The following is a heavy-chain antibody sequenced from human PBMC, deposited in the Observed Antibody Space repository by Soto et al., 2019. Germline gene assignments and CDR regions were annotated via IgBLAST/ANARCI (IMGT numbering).Heavy chain of an antibody. V-gene: IGHV3-30-3*01. CDR1: GFTFSSYA. CDR3: ASGHDAWSGHYYPYGMAV. Sequence: QVQLVESGGGVVQPGRSLRLSCAASGFTFSSYAMHWVRQAPGKGLEWVAVISYDGSNKNYADSVKGRFTISRDNSKNTLYVQINSMRAEDMAVYYCASGHDAWSGHYYPYGMAVWGQGTTVTVSS. CDR2: ISYDGSNK. J-gene: IGHJ6*02. D-gene: IGHD3-3*01.